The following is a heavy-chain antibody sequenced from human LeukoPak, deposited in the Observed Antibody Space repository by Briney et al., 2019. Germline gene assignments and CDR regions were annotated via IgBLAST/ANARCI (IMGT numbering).Heavy chain of an antibody. CDR2: ISGSGGST. CDR1: GFTFSSYA. CDR3: AKDRGLRLGELSIFDY. V-gene: IGHV3-23*01. Sequence: PGGSLRLSCAASGFTFSSYAMSWVRQAPGKGLEWVSAISGSGGSTYYADSVKGRFTISRDNSKNTLYLQMNSLRAKDTAVYYCAKDRGLRLGELSIFDYWGQGTLVTVSS. J-gene: IGHJ4*02. D-gene: IGHD3-16*02.